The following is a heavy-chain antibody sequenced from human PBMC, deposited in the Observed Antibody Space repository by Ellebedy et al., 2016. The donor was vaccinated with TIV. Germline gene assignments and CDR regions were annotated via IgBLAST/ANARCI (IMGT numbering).Heavy chain of an antibody. CDR1: GLLVSNNY. J-gene: IGHJ6*02. D-gene: IGHD3-10*01. Sequence: PGGSLRLSCAPSGLLVSNNYMSWVRQAPGKGLEWVAVIYSGGSIFYADSVKGRFTISRDNSKNTVYLQMNSLRAEDTAVYYCARGHVVRGVMGIYGMDVWGQGTTVTVSS. CDR3: ARGHVVRGVMGIYGMDV. V-gene: IGHV3-53*01. CDR2: IYSGGSI.